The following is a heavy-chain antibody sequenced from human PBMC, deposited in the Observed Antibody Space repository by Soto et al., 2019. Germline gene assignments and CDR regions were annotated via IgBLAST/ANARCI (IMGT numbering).Heavy chain of an antibody. CDR2: ISSSGGST. J-gene: IGHJ4*02. CDR3: AKGWGDY. CDR1: GFTFSSYT. D-gene: IGHD6-19*01. V-gene: IGHV3-23*01. Sequence: EVQLLESGGGLVQPGGSLRLSCAASGFTFSSYTMSWVRQGPGKGLEWVSGISSSGGSTVYADSVKGRFTISRDNLQNTLYLPMNSLRAEDTAVYYCAKGWGDYWGQGTPVTVSS.